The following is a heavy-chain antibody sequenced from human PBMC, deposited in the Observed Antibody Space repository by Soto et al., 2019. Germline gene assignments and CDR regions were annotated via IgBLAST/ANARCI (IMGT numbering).Heavy chain of an antibody. CDR2: ISSNGGNT. CDR3: VKEAYYYDSSGYYYGWFDP. V-gene: IGHV3-64D*06. Sequence: GSLRLSCSASGFTFSSYAMHWVRQAPGKGLEYVSAISSNGGNTYYADSVKGRFTISRDKSKNTLYLQMSSLRAEDTAVYYCVKEAYYYDSSGYYYGWFDPWGQGTLVTVSS. J-gene: IGHJ5*02. CDR1: GFTFSSYA. D-gene: IGHD3-22*01.